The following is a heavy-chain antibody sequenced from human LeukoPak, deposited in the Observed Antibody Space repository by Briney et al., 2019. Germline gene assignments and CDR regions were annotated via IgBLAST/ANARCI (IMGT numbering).Heavy chain of an antibody. CDR3: ARRRDGYNSNWYFDL. V-gene: IGHV4-59*12. J-gene: IGHJ2*01. D-gene: IGHD5-24*01. Sequence: SETLSLTCTVSGGSISSYYWSWIRQPPGKGLEWIGYIYYSGSTNYNPSLKSRVTISVDTSKNQFSLKLSSVTAADTAVYYCARRRDGYNSNWYFDLWGRGTLVTVSS. CDR2: IYYSGST. CDR1: GGSISSYY.